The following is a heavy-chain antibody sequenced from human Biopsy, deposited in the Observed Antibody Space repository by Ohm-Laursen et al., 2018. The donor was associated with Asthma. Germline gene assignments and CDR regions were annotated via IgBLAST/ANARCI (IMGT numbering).Heavy chain of an antibody. Sequence: SLRLSCTASGFTFSSYAMHWVRQAPGKGLEWVAVISYDGSDKYYADSVKGRFTISRDNSKNTLYLQMNSLRAEDTAVYYCARDLHPTNHLGELSEGFDYWGQGTLVTVSS. D-gene: IGHD3-16*02. V-gene: IGHV3-30-3*01. J-gene: IGHJ4*02. CDR3: ARDLHPTNHLGELSEGFDY. CDR2: ISYDGSDK. CDR1: GFTFSSYA.